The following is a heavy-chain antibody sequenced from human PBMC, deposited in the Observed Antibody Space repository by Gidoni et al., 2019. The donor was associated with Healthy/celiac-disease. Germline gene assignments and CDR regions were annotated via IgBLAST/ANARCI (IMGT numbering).Heavy chain of an antibody. D-gene: IGHD3-10*01. CDR2: IRSNGGST. V-gene: IGHV3-64*01. CDR3: ARVHGVRGGIINYFDY. Sequence: EVQLVESGGGLVQSGGSLRLYCAASGFTFSSYALDWVRQAPGKGLEIGSAIRSNGGSTYYAISVMGRFSLSRDNSKNTLYLQMGSLGAEDMSVYYCARVHGVRGGIINYFDYWGQGTLVTVSS. J-gene: IGHJ4*02. CDR1: GFTFSSYA.